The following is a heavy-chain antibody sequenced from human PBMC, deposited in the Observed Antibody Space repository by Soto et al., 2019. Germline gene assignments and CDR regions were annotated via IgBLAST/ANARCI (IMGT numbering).Heavy chain of an antibody. CDR2: MNPNSGNT. V-gene: IGHV1-8*01. CDR1: GGTFSRYD. Sequence: ASVKGSCKASGGTFSRYDVSWVRQATGQGLEWMGWMNPNSGNTGYAQKFQGRVTMTRNTSISTAYMELSSLRSEDTAVYYCATPSQLPGNAFDIWGQGTMVTVSS. D-gene: IGHD2-2*01. CDR3: ATPSQLPGNAFDI. J-gene: IGHJ3*02.